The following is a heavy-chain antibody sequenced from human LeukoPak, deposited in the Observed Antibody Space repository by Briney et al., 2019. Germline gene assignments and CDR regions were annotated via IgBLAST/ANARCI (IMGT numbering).Heavy chain of an antibody. CDR3: ARPLGSLKEYWWFDP. CDR2: INPKSGVT. V-gene: IGHV1-2*02. CDR1: GYTFSDYY. Sequence: GSVKVSCTASGYTFSDYYIHWLRQAPGQGLEWMGWINPKSGVTNFAQYFQGRVTMTRDTSSTTVYMELTRLRSDDTAVYYCARPLGSLKEYWWFDPWGQGTPVTVSS. D-gene: IGHD2/OR15-2a*01. J-gene: IGHJ5*02.